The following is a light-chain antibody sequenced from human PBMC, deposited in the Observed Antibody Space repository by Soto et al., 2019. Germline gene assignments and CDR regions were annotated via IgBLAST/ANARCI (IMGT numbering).Light chain of an antibody. CDR3: QQYNNWPPWT. CDR1: QSVNRN. CDR2: GAS. J-gene: IGKJ1*01. Sequence: EIVMTQSPATLSVSPGERATLSCRASQSVNRNLAWYQQKPGQAPRLLIYGASTRSTRIPARFSGSVSGTEFTHTISSLQSKDFAVYYCQQYNNWPPWTLGQGTKVEIK. V-gene: IGKV3-15*01.